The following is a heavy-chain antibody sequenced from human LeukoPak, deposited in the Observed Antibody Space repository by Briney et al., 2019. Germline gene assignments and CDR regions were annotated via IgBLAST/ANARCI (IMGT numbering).Heavy chain of an antibody. Sequence: GGSLRLSCAASGFTFRSYWMKQDGSDKYYVDSVKGRFTISRDNAKNSVYLQLNSLRAEDTAVYFCARGSPGYSFGFSIWGQRTMVTASS. CDR1: GFTFRSYW. J-gene: IGHJ3*02. D-gene: IGHD5-18*01. CDR2: QDGSDK. CDR3: ARGSPGYSFGFSI. V-gene: IGHV3-7*03.